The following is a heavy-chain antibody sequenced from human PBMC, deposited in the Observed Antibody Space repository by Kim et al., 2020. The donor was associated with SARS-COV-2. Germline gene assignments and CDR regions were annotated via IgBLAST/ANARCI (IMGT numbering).Heavy chain of an antibody. J-gene: IGHJ4*02. D-gene: IGHD3-16*02. V-gene: IGHV1-18*01. CDR3: ARDRDYRFDL. CDR2: T. Sequence: TKYAQKFEDGVTLTKDTSTSTAYMALRSLISDDTAVYFCARDRDYRFDLWGQGTLVTVSS.